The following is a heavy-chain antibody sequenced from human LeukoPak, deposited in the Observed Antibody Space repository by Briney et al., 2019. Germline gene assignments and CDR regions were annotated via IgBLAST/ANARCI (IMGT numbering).Heavy chain of an antibody. CDR2: FYSGGKT. CDR3: ARDKGDFHTSGSLFVF. Sequence: GGSLRLSCAASGLTVSSSYMSWVRQAPGKGLEWVSVFYSGGKTYYTDSVKGRFTISRDNAKNSLYLQMNSLRAEDTAVYYCARDKGDFHTSGSLFVFGGQGALVTVSS. D-gene: IGHD3-22*01. J-gene: IGHJ4*02. CDR1: GLTVSSSY. V-gene: IGHV3-53*01.